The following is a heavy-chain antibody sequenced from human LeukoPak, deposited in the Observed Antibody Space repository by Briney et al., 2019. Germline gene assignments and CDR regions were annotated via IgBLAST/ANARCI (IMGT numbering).Heavy chain of an antibody. V-gene: IGHV1-69*13. D-gene: IGHD3-16*01. J-gene: IGHJ4*02. CDR3: AREVSTDYPTYYFDY. CDR2: IIPIFGTA. CDR1: GGTFSSYA. Sequence: SVKVSCKASGGTFSSYAISWVRQAPGQGLEWMGGIIPIFGTANYAQKFQGRVTITADESASTAYMELSSLRSEDTAVYYCAREVSTDYPTYYFDYWGQGTLVTVSS.